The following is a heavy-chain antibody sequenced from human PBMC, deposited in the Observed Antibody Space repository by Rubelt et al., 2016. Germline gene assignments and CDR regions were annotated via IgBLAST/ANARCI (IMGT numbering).Heavy chain of an antibody. Sequence: QVQLQQWGAGLLKPSETLSLTCAVYGGSFSGYYWSWIRQPPGKGLEWIGEINHSGSTNYNPSLKRQVTISVDTSKNQFSLKLSSVTAADTAVYYCARDFGSSTSCYYGVCYYGMDVWGQGTTVTVSS. D-gene: IGHD2-2*01. CDR3: ARDFGSSTSCYYGVCYYGMDV. CDR1: GGSFSGYY. CDR2: INHSGST. J-gene: IGHJ6*02. V-gene: IGHV4-34*01.